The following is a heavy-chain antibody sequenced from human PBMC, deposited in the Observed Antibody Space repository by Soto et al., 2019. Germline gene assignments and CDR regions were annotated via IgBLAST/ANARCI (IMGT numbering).Heavy chain of an antibody. J-gene: IGHJ6*02. CDR3: AREVLSYDILTGYYAYYYYYGMDV. D-gene: IGHD3-9*01. CDR1: GFTFSSYS. V-gene: IGHV3-21*01. CDR2: ISSSSSYI. Sequence: GGSLRLSCAASGFTFSSYSMNWVRQAPGKGLEWVSSISSSSSYIYYADSVKGRFTISRDNAKNSLYLQMNSLRAEDTAVYYCAREVLSYDILTGYYAYYYYYGMDVWGHGTTVTVSS.